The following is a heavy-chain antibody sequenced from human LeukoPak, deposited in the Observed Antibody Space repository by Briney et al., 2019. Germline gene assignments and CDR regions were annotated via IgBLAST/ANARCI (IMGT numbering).Heavy chain of an antibody. D-gene: IGHD4-11*01. J-gene: IGHJ4*02. Sequence: ASVKVSCKTSGYTFTDYYIHWVRQAPGQGLEWMAWINPDSGETNSAQKFQGRVTMTGDTSISTACMELRRVPSDDTAVYYCARDRDYSNTERGFDYWGQGTLVTVSS. V-gene: IGHV1-2*02. CDR2: INPDSGET. CDR3: ARDRDYSNTERGFDY. CDR1: GYTFTDYY.